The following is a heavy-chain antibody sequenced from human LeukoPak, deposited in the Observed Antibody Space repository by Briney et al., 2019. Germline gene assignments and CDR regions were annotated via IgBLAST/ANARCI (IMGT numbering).Heavy chain of an antibody. J-gene: IGHJ4*02. CDR2: VFYSPST. Sequence: TSETLSLTCTVSGGSISSSSYYWDWIRQPPGKGLEWIGRVFYSPSTYYNPSLKSRVTIYVAASKYHSSLKLSSVTAAATAVYYCARKTYYYGSGSSYYFDYWGQGTLVTVSS. D-gene: IGHD3-10*01. CDR3: ARKTYYYGSGSSYYFDY. V-gene: IGHV4-39*02. CDR1: GGSISSSSYY.